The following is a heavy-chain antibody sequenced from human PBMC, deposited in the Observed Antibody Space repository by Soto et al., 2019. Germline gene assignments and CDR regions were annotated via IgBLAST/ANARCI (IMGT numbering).Heavy chain of an antibody. CDR3: ARTTDYGDPLDDYGMDV. D-gene: IGHD4-17*01. Sequence: QVQLQESGPGLVKPSETLSLTCTVSGGSISSYYWSWIRQPPGKGLEWIGYIYYSGSTNYNPSLQSRVTIAVDTSKNQFSLKLSSVTAADKAVYYCARTTDYGDPLDDYGMDVWGQGTTVTVSS. J-gene: IGHJ6*02. CDR1: GGSISSYY. V-gene: IGHV4-59*08. CDR2: IYYSGST.